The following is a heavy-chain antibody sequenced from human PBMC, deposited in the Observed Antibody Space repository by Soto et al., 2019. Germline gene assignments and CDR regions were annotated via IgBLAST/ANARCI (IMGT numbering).Heavy chain of an antibody. CDR3: SRSLNA. Sequence: GESLKISCKGSGYSFTSYWIGWVRQMPGKGLEWMGIIYPGDSDTRYSPSFQGQVTISADKSISTAYLQWSSLTAEDSALYYCSRSLNAWGQGTLVTVSS. CDR2: IYPGDSDT. V-gene: IGHV5-51*01. CDR1: GYSFTSYW. J-gene: IGHJ5*02.